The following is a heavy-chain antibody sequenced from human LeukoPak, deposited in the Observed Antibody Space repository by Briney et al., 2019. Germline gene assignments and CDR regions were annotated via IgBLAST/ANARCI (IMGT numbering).Heavy chain of an antibody. CDR3: VRDDYGDYGLLDY. CDR1: GFTFSNYA. D-gene: IGHD4-17*01. V-gene: IGHV3-30-3*01. Sequence: GGSLRLSCAASGFTFSNYAMHWVRQAPGKGLEWVTVISYDRSNKHYADSVKGRFTISRDNSKNTLYLQMNSLRAEDTAVYYCVRDDYGDYGLLDYWGQGTLVTVSS. CDR2: ISYDRSNK. J-gene: IGHJ4*02.